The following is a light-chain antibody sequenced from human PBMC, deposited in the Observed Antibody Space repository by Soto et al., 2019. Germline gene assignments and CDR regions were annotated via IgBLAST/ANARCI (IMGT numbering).Light chain of an antibody. V-gene: IGLV1-44*01. CDR3: AAWDDSLNGFYV. CDR1: RSNIGSNT. Sequence: QSALTQPPSASGTPGQRVTISCSGSRSNIGSNTVNWYQQLPGSAPKLLIYSNNQRPSGVPDRFSGSKSGTSASLAISGLQSEDGADYYCAAWDDSLNGFYVFGTGTKVTVL. J-gene: IGLJ1*01. CDR2: SNN.